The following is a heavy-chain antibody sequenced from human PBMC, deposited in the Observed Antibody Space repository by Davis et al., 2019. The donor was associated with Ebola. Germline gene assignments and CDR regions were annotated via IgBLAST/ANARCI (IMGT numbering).Heavy chain of an antibody. CDR1: GGSFSGYY. J-gene: IGHJ6*02. Sequence: PSETLSLTCAVYGGSFSGYYWSWIRQPPGKGLAWIGEINHSGSTNYNPSLKSRVTISVDTSKNQLSLKLSSVTDADTAVYYCAKGRDYSNYTPGYYYGMDVWGQGTTVTVSS. D-gene: IGHD4-11*01. CDR3: AKGRDYSNYTPGYYYGMDV. V-gene: IGHV4-34*01. CDR2: INHSGST.